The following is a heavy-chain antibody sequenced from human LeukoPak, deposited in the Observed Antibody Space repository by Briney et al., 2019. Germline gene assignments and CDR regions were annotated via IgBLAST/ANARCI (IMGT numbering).Heavy chain of an antibody. CDR3: PRDVGDIVTIPAAISVP. CDR2: ISGYNGNT. V-gene: IGHV1-18*01. CDR1: GYSFNNYG. J-gene: IGHJ5*02. D-gene: IGHD2-2*01. Sequence: ASVKVSCKGSGYSFNNYGISWVRQAPGQGLEWMGWISGYNGNTNYAQMIQGRVTMTTDTSTSTAYMEVRSLRSDDTAMYYCPRDVGDIVTIPAAISVPWGQGTLVTVSS.